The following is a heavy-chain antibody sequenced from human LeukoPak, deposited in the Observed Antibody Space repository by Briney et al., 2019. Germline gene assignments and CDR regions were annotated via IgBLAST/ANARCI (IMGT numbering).Heavy chain of an antibody. V-gene: IGHV4-34*01. CDR1: GGSFSGYY. CDR2: INHSGST. D-gene: IGHD6-6*01. Sequence: SETLSLTCAVYGGSFSGYYWSWIRQPPGKGLEWLGEINHSGSTNYNPSLKSRVTISVDTSKNQFSLKLSSVTAADTAVYYCASSEYSSSSPDYWGQGTLVTVSS. CDR3: ASSEYSSSSPDY. J-gene: IGHJ4*02.